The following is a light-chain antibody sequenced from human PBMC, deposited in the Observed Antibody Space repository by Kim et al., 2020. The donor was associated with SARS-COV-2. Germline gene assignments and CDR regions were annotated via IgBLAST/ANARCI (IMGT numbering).Light chain of an antibody. J-gene: IGLJ2*01. CDR2: GKY. CDR1: SLRNYY. V-gene: IGLV3-19*01. Sequence: SSELTQDPAVSVALGQTVRITCQGDSLRNYYASWYQQKPGQAPVIVIYGKYNRPSGIPDRFSGSTSGSTASLTITGAQAEDEADYYCNSRDSSNNHLVFGGGTKLTVL. CDR3: NSRDSSNNHLV.